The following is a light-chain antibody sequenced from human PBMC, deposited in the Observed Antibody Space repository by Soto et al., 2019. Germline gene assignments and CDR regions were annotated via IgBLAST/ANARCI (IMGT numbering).Light chain of an antibody. CDR3: QHFHTKPIT. V-gene: IGKV1-5*01. Sequence: DVQMTQSPSTVYASLGDRFTITCRASQNVDDSLAWYQQRPGKAPKLLIYDASILQSGVPSRFSGSGFGTEFTLTINGLQPDDFAVYFCQHFHTKPITFGQGTRLEIK. CDR1: QNVDDS. CDR2: DAS. J-gene: IGKJ5*01.